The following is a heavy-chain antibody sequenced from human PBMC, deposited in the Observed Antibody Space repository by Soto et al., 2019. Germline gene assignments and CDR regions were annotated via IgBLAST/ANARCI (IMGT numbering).Heavy chain of an antibody. CDR1: GGTFSSYT. J-gene: IGHJ4*02. CDR2: IIPILGIA. V-gene: IGHV1-69*04. D-gene: IGHD3-22*01. Sequence: SVKVSCKASGGTFSSYTISWVRQAPGQGLEWMGRIIPILGIANYAQKFQGRVTITADKSTSTAYMELSSLRSEDTAVYYCARDGRYYYYSSGYYRGRSDFWGQGPLVTVST. CDR3: ARDGRYYYYSSGYYRGRSDF.